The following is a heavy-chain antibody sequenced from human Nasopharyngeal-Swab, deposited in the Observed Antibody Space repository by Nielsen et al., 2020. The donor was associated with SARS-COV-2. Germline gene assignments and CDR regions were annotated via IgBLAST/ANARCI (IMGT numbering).Heavy chain of an antibody. Sequence: GGSLRLSCAASGFTLSSYSMNWVRQAPGKGLEWVSSISSSSSYIYYADSVKGRFTISRDNAKNSLYLQMNSLRAEDTAVYYCARASRGTSTRTFDYWGQGTLVTVSS. CDR3: ARASRGTSTRTFDY. CDR2: ISSSSSYI. CDR1: GFTLSSYS. V-gene: IGHV3-21*01. J-gene: IGHJ4*02. D-gene: IGHD1-1*01.